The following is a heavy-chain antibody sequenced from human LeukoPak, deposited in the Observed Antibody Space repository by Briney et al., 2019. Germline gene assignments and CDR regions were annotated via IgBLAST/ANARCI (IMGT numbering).Heavy chain of an antibody. CDR2: ISSSSSYI. Sequence: GGSLRLSCAASGFPFSSYSMNWVRQAPGKGLEWVSSISSSSSYIYYADSVKGRFTISRDNAKNSLYLQMNSLRAEDTAVYYCASASSGYCSGGSCNGNAFDIWGQGTMVTVSS. V-gene: IGHV3-21*01. J-gene: IGHJ3*02. CDR3: ASASSGYCSGGSCNGNAFDI. D-gene: IGHD2-15*01. CDR1: GFPFSSYS.